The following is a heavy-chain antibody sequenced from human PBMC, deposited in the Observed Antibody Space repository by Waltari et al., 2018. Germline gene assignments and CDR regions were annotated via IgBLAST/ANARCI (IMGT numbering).Heavy chain of an antibody. Sequence: QLQLQESGPGLVKPSETLSLTCTVSGGSISSSSYYWGWIRQPPGKGLEWIGSIYYSGSTYDNPSLKSRVTISVDTPKSQFSLKLSSVTAADTAVYYCARHGGDYPKTSCLDYWGQGTLFTVSS. CDR2: IYYSGST. CDR3: ARHGGDYPKTSCLDY. CDR1: GGSISSSSYY. V-gene: IGHV4-39*01. D-gene: IGHD3-16*01. J-gene: IGHJ4*02.